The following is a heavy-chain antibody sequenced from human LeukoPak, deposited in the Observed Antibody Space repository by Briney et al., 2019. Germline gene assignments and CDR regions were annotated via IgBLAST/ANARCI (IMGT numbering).Heavy chain of an antibody. Sequence: GGSLRLSCAASGFTFSKYGIHWVRQAPGKGLEWVAVIWYDGRTKYYADSVKGRFTISRDNSKNTLYLQMNSLRAEDTAVYYCARDFEYSSSTGVYWGQGTLVTVSS. CDR1: GFTFSKYG. D-gene: IGHD5-12*01. V-gene: IGHV3-33*01. J-gene: IGHJ4*02. CDR3: ARDFEYSSSTGVY. CDR2: IWYDGRTK.